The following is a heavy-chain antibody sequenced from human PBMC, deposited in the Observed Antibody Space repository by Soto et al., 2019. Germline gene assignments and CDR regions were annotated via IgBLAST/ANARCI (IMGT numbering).Heavy chain of an antibody. V-gene: IGHV1-2*04. Sequence: ASVKVSCKASGYTFTGYYMHWVRQAPGQGLEWMGWINPNSGGTNYAQKFQGWVTMTRDTSISTAYMELSRLRSDDTAVYYCARVDLALSPDAFDIWGQETMVTISS. CDR1: GYTFTGYY. J-gene: IGHJ3*02. CDR2: INPNSGGT. CDR3: ARVDLALSPDAFDI. D-gene: IGHD2-15*01.